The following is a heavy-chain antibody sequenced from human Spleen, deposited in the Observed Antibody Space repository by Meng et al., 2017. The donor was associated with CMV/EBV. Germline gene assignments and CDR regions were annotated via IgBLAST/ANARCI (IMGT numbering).Heavy chain of an antibody. CDR2: IYPGDSDT. CDR1: GYSFTNYW. CDR3: ARQREYSSSSAPLDY. V-gene: IGHV5-51*01. Sequence: GESLKISCNGSGYSFTNYWIGWVRQMPGKGLEWMGIIYPGDSDTRYSPSFQGQVTISADKSISTAYLQWSSLKASDTAMYYCARQREYSSSSAPLDYWGQGTLVTVSS. D-gene: IGHD6-6*01. J-gene: IGHJ4*02.